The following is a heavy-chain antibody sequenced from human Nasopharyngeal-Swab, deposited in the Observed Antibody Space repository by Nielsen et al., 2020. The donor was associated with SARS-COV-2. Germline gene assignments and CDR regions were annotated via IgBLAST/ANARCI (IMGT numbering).Heavy chain of an antibody. CDR3: SRGDRSSGY. CDR2: IKQDGSEK. D-gene: IGHD5/OR15-5a*01. J-gene: IGHJ4*02. Sequence: VRQAPGKGLEWVANIKQDGSEKYYVDSVKGRFTISGDNAKNSLYLQMNSLRAEDTAVYYCSRGDRSSGYWGQGTLVTVSS. V-gene: IGHV3-7*01.